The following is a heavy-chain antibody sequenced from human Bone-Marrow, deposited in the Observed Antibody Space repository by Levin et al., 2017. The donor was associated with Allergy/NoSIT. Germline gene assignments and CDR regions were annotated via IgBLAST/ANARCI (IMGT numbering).Heavy chain of an antibody. J-gene: IGHJ1*01. D-gene: IGHD4-11*01. CDR2: VSPDGAYP. CDR1: GFTFRSNW. V-gene: IGHV3-74*03. CDR3: AKDGPGGGTTD. Sequence: PGGSLRLSCAASGFTFRSNWMNWARQAPGKGLVWVSRVSPDGAYPMYADSVEGRFTISRDNAKNTLFLQMNSLRAEDTAVYYCAKDGPGGGTTDWGQGTLVTVSS.